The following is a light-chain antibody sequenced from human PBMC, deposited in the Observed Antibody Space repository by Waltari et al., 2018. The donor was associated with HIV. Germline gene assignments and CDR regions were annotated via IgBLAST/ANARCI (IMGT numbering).Light chain of an antibody. CDR1: QGISSY. Sequence: DIQMTQSPSSLSASVGDRVTITCRASQGISSYLAWFQQKPGKAPKSLIYGASSLQSGVPSNFSGSGSGTDFTLTINGLQPEDFATYYCQQDSSYPLTFGGGTTVEIK. CDR3: QQDSSYPLT. CDR2: GAS. V-gene: IGKV1-16*02. J-gene: IGKJ4*01.